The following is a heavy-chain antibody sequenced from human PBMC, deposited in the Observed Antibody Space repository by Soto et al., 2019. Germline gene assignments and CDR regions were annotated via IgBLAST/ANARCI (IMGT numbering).Heavy chain of an antibody. V-gene: IGHV3-23*01. CDR3: AKGFYPASYYYDSGAFDI. CDR2: ISGSGGST. J-gene: IGHJ3*02. D-gene: IGHD3-10*01. CDR1: GFTFSSYA. Sequence: GGSLRLSCAASGFTFSSYAMSWVRQAPGKGLEWVSAISGSGGSTYYADSVKGRFTISRDNSKNTLYLQMNSLRAEDTAVYYCAKGFYPASYYYDSGAFDIWGQGTMVTVSS.